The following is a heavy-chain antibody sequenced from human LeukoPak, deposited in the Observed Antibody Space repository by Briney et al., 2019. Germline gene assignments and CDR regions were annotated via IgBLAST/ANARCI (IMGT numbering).Heavy chain of an antibody. CDR3: AEDRGYSGSYCSFDY. CDR1: GFTFSSYA. CDR2: ISGSGGST. Sequence: GGSLRLSCAASGFTFSSYAMSWVRQAPGKGLEWVSAISGSGGSTYYADSVKGRFTISRDNSKNTLYLQMNNLRAEDTAVYYCAEDRGYSGSYCSFDYWGQGTLVTVSS. J-gene: IGHJ4*02. V-gene: IGHV3-23*01. D-gene: IGHD1-26*01.